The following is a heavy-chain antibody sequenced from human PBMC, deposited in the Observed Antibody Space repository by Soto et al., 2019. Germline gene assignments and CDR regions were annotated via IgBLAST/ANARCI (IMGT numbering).Heavy chain of an antibody. Sequence: GESLKISCAASAFTFRSYAMSWVRQAPGKGLEWVSDITTSTDTIQYADSVKGRFTISRDNAKSSLYLQMNSLRAEDTAVYYCARDLLWAFDIWGQGTMVTVSS. CDR2: ITTSTDTI. CDR3: ARDLLWAFDI. J-gene: IGHJ3*02. V-gene: IGHV3-48*01. CDR1: AFTFRSYA.